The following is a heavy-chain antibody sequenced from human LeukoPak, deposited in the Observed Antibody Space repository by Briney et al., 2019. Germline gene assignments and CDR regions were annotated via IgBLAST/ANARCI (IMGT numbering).Heavy chain of an antibody. CDR3: ARGAAASEF. D-gene: IGHD6-13*01. Sequence: PSETLSLTCTVSGGSISSYYWSWIRQPPGKGLEWIGYIYYSGSTNYNPSFKSRVTISVDTSKYQFSLKLSSVTAADTAVYYCARGAAASEFWGQGTLVTVSS. V-gene: IGHV4-59*01. CDR2: IYYSGST. CDR1: GGSISSYY. J-gene: IGHJ4*02.